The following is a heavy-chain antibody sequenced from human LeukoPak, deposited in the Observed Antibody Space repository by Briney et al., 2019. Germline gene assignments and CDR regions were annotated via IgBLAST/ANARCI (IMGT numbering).Heavy chain of an antibody. CDR2: IYHTGST. CDR1: GYSISSGYY. V-gene: IGHV4-38-2*02. D-gene: IGHD3-10*01. CDR3: ARAQAYPYGSGSDDYFDY. Sequence: SETLSLTCTVSGYSISSGYYWGWIRQPPGMGLEWIGSIYHTGSTYYNPSLKSRVTISVDTSKNQFSLKLSSVTAADTAVYYCARAQAYPYGSGSDDYFDYWGQGTLVTVSS. J-gene: IGHJ4*02.